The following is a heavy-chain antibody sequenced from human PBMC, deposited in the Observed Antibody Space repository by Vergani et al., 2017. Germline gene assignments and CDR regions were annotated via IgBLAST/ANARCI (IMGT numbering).Heavy chain of an antibody. J-gene: IGHJ5*02. D-gene: IGHD5-12*01. V-gene: IGHV3-21*01. CDR3: ARXTPGYQGGDRRFDP. CDR1: GFTFSDFS. Sequence: VQLVESGGGVVQPGGSLRLSCAASGFTFSDFSMSWVRQAPGKGLEWVAFIGSSGPYINYADSVKGRFIISRDNGEYSLYLQMNSLRAEDTAVYFCARXTPGYQGGDRRFDPWGQGTLVTVSS. CDR2: IGSSGPYI.